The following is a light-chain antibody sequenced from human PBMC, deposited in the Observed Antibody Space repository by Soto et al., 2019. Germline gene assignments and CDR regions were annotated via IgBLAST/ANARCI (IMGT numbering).Light chain of an antibody. Sequence: DIQMTQSPSTLSASVGDRVTITCRASQSISSWLAWYQQKPGKAPKLLIYKASSLESGVPSRFSGSGSGTEFTLTISSLQPDDFATYYCQQYNSYSSVTFGQGNKVEIK. CDR3: QQYNSYSSVT. V-gene: IGKV1-5*03. J-gene: IGKJ1*01. CDR2: KAS. CDR1: QSISSW.